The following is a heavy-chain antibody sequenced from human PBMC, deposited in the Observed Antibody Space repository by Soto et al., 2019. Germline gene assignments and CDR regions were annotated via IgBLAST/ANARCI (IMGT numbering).Heavy chain of an antibody. CDR1: GYTFYTYG. Sequence: QLVQSGAEVKKPGASVKVSCKASGYTFYTYGVTCVRQAPGQGPEWMGCISAYNGTTKYAQKFQGRVTMTTDTPTTTDYVERKRLRSDDTAVYYCAGEISRVFFMIRVVKPDSWGQGTLVTVSS. V-gene: IGHV1-18*01. CDR3: AGEISRVFFMIRVVKPDS. J-gene: IGHJ4*02. CDR2: ISAYNGTT. D-gene: IGHD3-10*01.